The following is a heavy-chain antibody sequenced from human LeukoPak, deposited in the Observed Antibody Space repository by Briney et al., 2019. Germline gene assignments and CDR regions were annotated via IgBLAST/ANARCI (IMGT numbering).Heavy chain of an antibody. CDR3: ARSASTHYYYYYMDV. J-gene: IGHJ6*03. CDR2: IYTSGST. CDR1: GGSISSGSYY. V-gene: IGHV4-61*02. Sequence: SETLSLTCTVSGGSISSGSYYWSWIRQPAGKGLEWIGRIYTSGSTNYNPSLKSRVTISVDTSKNQFSLKLSSVTAADTAVYYCARSASTHYYYYYMDVWGKGTTVTVSS. D-gene: IGHD2-2*01.